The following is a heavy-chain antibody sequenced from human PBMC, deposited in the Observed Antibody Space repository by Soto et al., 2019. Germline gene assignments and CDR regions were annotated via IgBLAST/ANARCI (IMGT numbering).Heavy chain of an antibody. V-gene: IGHV4-59*08. D-gene: IGHD1-26*01. J-gene: IGHJ4*02. CDR1: GDSLASHY. CDR2: VQNSENI. Sequence: SETLSLTCIVSGDSLASHYWNWIRQPPGQGLERIGYVQNSENIKYNPSLESRVSISVDTSKNQISLKVISVTAADTAVYYCARQTNWERPFEYWGQGILVTVSS. CDR3: ARQTNWERPFEY.